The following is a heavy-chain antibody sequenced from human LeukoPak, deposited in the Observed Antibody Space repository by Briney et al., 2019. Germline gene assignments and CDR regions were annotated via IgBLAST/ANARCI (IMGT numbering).Heavy chain of an antibody. Sequence: SETLSLTCAVSGGSISSGGYSWSWIRQPPGKGLEWIGYIYHSGSTYYNPSLKSRVTISVDMSKNQFSLKLTSVTAADTAVYYCARHSGHSSTNDAFDIWGQGTMVIVSS. CDR3: ARHSGHSSTNDAFDI. CDR2: IYHSGST. CDR1: GGSISSGGYS. V-gene: IGHV4-30-2*02. J-gene: IGHJ3*02. D-gene: IGHD6-13*01.